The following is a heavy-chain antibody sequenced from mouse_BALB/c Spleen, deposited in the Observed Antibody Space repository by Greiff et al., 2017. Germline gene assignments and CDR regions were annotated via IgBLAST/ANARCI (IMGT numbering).Heavy chain of an antibody. Sequence: LVESGAELVRPGVSVKISCKGSGYTFTDYAMHWVKQSHAKSLEWIGVISTYYGDASYNQKFKGKATMTVDKSSSTAYMELARLTSEDSAIYYCAIYGGFAYWGQGTLVTVSA. CDR1: GYTFTDYA. J-gene: IGHJ3*01. V-gene: IGHV1S137*01. D-gene: IGHD1-1*02. CDR2: ISTYYGDA. CDR3: AIYGGFAY.